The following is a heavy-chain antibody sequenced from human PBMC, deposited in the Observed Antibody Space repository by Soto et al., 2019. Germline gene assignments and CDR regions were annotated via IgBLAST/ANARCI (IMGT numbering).Heavy chain of an antibody. J-gene: IGHJ4*01. CDR3: SRTPRSPRSTLLLSATFFRTPPSETLSLTCTVSGGSISSSSYY. CDR1: GGSISSGGYY. Sequence: SETLSLTCTVSGGSISSGGYYWSWIRQHPGKGLEWIGYIYYSGSTYYNPSLKSRVTISVDTSKNQFSLKLSSVTAADTAVYYFSRTPRSPRSTLLLSATFFRTPPSETLSLTCTVSGGSISSSSYYWG. V-gene: IGHV4-31*03. CDR2: IYYSGST. D-gene: IGHD2-2*01.